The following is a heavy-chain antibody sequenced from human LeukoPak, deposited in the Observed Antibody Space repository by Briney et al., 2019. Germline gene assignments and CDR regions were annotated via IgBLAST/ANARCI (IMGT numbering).Heavy chain of an antibody. Sequence: ASVKVSCKASGYMFSNYGISWVRQARGQGLEWMGWISGYNGHTSYALKFQGRVTMTTDTSTSTAYMELRSLRSDDTAVYFCARDFKEHHLEGTPDHWGQGALVTVSS. D-gene: IGHD1-1*01. CDR3: ARDFKEHHLEGTPDH. CDR2: ISGYNGHT. V-gene: IGHV1-18*01. J-gene: IGHJ4*02. CDR1: GYMFSNYG.